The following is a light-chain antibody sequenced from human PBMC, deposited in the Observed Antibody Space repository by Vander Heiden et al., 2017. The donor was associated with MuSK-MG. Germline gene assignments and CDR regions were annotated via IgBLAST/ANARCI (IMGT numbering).Light chain of an antibody. Sequence: IYAPSSFSASTGDRVTITCRASQGISSYLAWYQQKPGKAPKLLIYAASTLQSGVPSRFSGSGSGTDFTLTISCLQSEDFATYYCQQYYSYPRTFGQGTKVEIK. CDR3: QQYYSYPRT. V-gene: IGKV1-8*01. CDR2: AAS. CDR1: QGISSY. J-gene: IGKJ1*01.